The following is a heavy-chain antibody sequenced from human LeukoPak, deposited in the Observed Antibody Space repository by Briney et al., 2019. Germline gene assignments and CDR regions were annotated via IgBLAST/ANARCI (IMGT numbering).Heavy chain of an antibody. CDR2: LSAYNGNT. CDR1: GYTFTSYG. J-gene: IGHJ4*02. Sequence: ASVKVSCKASGYTFTSYGISWVRQAPGQGLEWMGWLSAYNGNTNYAQKLQGRVTMTTDTSTSTAYMELRSLRSDDTAVYYCVRDAMVRGTFDYWGQGTLVTVSS. D-gene: IGHD3-10*01. V-gene: IGHV1-18*04. CDR3: VRDAMVRGTFDY.